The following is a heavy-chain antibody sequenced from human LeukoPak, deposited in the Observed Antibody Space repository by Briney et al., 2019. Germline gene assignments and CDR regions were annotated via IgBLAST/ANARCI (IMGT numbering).Heavy chain of an antibody. CDR1: GGSISSYY. Sequence: SETLSLTCTVSGGSISSYYWSWIRQPPGKGLEWIGYIYYSGSTNYNPPLKSRVTISVDTSKNQFSLKLSSVTAADTAVYYCARHRGYCSSTSCYLYYFDYWGQGTLVTVSS. V-gene: IGHV4-59*08. D-gene: IGHD2-2*01. J-gene: IGHJ4*02. CDR3: ARHRGYCSSTSCYLYYFDY. CDR2: IYYSGST.